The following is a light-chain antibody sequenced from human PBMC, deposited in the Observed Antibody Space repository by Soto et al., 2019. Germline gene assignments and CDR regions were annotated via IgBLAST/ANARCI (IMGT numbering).Light chain of an antibody. CDR1: SSNIGTNA. CDR2: NNN. J-gene: IGLJ1*01. CDR3: AACDDSLNGYD. V-gene: IGLV1-44*01. Sequence: QSVLTQPPSASGTPGQRVTISCSGGSSNIGTNAVNWYQQLPGTAPKLLIYNNNQRPSGVPDRFSGSKSGTSASLAISELQCDVEGDYYCAACDDSLNGYDFGPGTKLTVL.